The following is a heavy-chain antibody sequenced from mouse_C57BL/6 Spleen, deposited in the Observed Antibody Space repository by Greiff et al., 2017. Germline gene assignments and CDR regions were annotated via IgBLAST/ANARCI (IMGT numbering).Heavy chain of an antibody. CDR3: ARQGYYGYFDY. CDR1: GFTFSSYT. Sequence: EVMLVESGGGLVKPGGSLKLSCAASGFTFSSYTMSWVRQTPEKRLEWVATISGGGGNTYYPDSVKGRFTISRDNAKNTLYLQMSSLRSEDTALYYCARQGYYGYFDYWGQGTTLTVSS. V-gene: IGHV5-9*01. D-gene: IGHD1-1*02. CDR2: ISGGGGNT. J-gene: IGHJ2*01.